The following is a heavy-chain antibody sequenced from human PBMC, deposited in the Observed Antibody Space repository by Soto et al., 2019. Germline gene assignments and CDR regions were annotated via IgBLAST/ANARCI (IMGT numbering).Heavy chain of an antibody. CDR1: GYTFDNYG. CDR3: ARDRIAYSGSRPAFDI. J-gene: IGHJ3*02. D-gene: IGHD1-26*01. CDR2: ISAYNGNT. V-gene: IGHV1-18*04. Sequence: ASVKVSCKASGYTFDNYGFNWVRQAPGQGLEWMGWISAYNGNTNYAQKFQGRVTMTTDTSTSTAYMELRSLRSDDTAMYYCARDRIAYSGSRPAFDIWGQGTMVTVSS.